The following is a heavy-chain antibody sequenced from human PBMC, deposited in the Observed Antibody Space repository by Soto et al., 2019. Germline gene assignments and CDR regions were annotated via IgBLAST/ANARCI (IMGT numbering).Heavy chain of an antibody. CDR1: GGSITSYH. D-gene: IGHD4-17*01. J-gene: IGHJ5*02. Sequence: SETLSLTCVVSGGSITSYHWSWIREFPGKGLESIAYTSYTGNTNYHPSLQSQVTISMDTFKNHFSLNVNTATEADTAVHYCARDMPAGCTDYLDPWGQGTLVTVSS. CDR2: TSYTGNT. CDR3: ARDMPAGCTDYLDP. V-gene: IGHV4-59*01.